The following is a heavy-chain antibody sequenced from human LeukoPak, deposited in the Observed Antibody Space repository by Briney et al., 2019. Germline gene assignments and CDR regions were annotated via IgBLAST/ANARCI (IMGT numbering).Heavy chain of an antibody. J-gene: IGHJ6*02. CDR2: MNPNSGNT. V-gene: IGHV1-8*01. Sequence: GASVRVSCKASGYTFTSYDMNWVRQAPGQGLEWMGWMNPNSGNTGYAQKFQGRVTMTRNTSISTAYMELSSLRSEDTAVYYCARVPIAARLYYGMDVWGPGNPVTVSS. D-gene: IGHD6-6*01. CDR3: ARVPIAARLYYGMDV. CDR1: GYTFTSYD.